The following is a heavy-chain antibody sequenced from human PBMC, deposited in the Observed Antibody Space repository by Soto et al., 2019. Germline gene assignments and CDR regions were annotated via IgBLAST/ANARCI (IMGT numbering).Heavy chain of an antibody. Sequence: EVQLVESGGGLVQPGGSLRLSCAGSGFTFSSYWMAWARQAPGKGLEWVATIKQDGSEKYYVDSLKGRFTISRDNAKSSLYLRLNSLRAEGSAVYYCARPVRRSREESWGQGTVVTVSS. J-gene: IGHJ4*02. V-gene: IGHV3-7*03. CDR3: ARPVRRSREES. CDR1: GFTFSSYW. CDR2: IKQDGSEK.